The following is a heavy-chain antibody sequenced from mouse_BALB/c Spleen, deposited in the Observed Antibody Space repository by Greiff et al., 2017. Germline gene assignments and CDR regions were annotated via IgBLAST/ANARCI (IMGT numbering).Heavy chain of an antibody. Sequence: EVQLQQSGAELVRPGALVKLSCKASGFNIKDYYMHWVKQRPEQGLEWIGWIDPENGNTIYDPKFQGKASITADTSSNTAYLQLSSLTSEDTAVYYCAPDGYPAYWGQGTTLTVSS. V-gene: IGHV14-1*02. D-gene: IGHD2-3*01. CDR2: IDPENGNT. CDR1: GFNIKDYY. CDR3: APDGYPAY. J-gene: IGHJ2*01.